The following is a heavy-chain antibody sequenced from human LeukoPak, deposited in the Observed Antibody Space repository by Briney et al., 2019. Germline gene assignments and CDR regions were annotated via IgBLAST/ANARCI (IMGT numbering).Heavy chain of an antibody. V-gene: IGHV3-7*01. CDR3: ARESDYYGSGTFQH. Sequence: PGGSLRLSCAASGFTFSSYSMNWVRQAPGKGLEWVGNIKKDGSEKYYVDSVKGRFTISRDNAKNSLYLQMNSLRAEDTAVYYCARESDYYGSGTFQHWGQGTLVTVSS. D-gene: IGHD3-10*01. J-gene: IGHJ1*01. CDR1: GFTFSSYS. CDR2: IKKDGSEK.